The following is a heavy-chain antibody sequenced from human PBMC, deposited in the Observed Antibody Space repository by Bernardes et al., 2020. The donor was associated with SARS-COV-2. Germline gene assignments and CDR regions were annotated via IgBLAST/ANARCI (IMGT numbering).Heavy chain of an antibody. J-gene: IGHJ6*02. CDR2: IYSGGTT. V-gene: IGHV3-53*01. Sequence: GGSLRLSCAASGFIVSSNYMTWVRQAPGKGLEWVSVIYSGGTTWYADSVKDRFTISRDDSKNTLFLQMNSLRTEDTAVYYCAREPSRGLGMDVWGQGTTVTVSS. CDR3: AREPSRGLGMDV. CDR1: GFIVSSNY.